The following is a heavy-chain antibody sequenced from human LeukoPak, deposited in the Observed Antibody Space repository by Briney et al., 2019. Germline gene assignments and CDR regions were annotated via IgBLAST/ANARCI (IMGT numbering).Heavy chain of an antibody. J-gene: IGHJ6*02. D-gene: IGHD5-12*01. V-gene: IGHV1-46*01. CDR3: ARLVTIKYGMDV. Sequence: ASVKVSCKASGYTFTSYYVHWVRQAPGQGLEWMGIINPSGGSTSYAQKFQGRVTMTRDTSTSTVYMELSSLRSEDTAVYYRARLVTIKYGMDVWGQGTTVTVSS. CDR1: GYTFTSYY. CDR2: INPSGGST.